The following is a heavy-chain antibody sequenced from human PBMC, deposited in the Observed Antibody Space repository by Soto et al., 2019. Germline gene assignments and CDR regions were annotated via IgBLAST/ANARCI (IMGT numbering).Heavy chain of an antibody. Sequence: ASVKVSCKXSGYTFTGYYMHWVRQAPGQGLEWMGWINPNSGGTNYAQKFQGWVTMTRDTSISTAYMELSRLRSDDTAVYYCARGMEYDSSGYYYYYGMDVWGQGTTVTVSS. V-gene: IGHV1-2*04. CDR2: INPNSGGT. D-gene: IGHD3-22*01. J-gene: IGHJ6*02. CDR3: ARGMEYDSSGYYYYYGMDV. CDR1: GYTFTGYY.